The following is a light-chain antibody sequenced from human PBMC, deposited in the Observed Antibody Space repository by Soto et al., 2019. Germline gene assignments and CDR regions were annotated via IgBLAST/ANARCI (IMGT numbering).Light chain of an antibody. J-gene: IGLJ2*01. CDR2: EVS. CDR3: SSYTRSSTLYVV. V-gene: IGLV2-14*01. CDR1: SSDVGGYNY. Sequence: QSVLTQPASVSGSPGQSITISCTGTSSDVGGYNYVSWYQQHPGKAPKLMIYEVSNRPSGVSNRFSGSKSGNTASLTISGLQAEDEADYYCSSYTRSSTLYVVFGGGTQLTVL.